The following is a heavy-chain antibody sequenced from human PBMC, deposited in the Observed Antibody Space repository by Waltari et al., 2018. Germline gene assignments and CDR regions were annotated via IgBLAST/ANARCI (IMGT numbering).Heavy chain of an antibody. J-gene: IGHJ4*02. V-gene: IGHV2-5*02. Sequence: QITLKESGPTLVKPTETLTLTCTFSGFSLTRSGGTVSWIRQPPGKALEWLALIYWDDDTRYSPSLKTRLTITKDTSKNKVVLTMANMDPGDTAAYYCAHSRGMTYLDFWGQGILVTVSS. CDR2: IYWDDDT. CDR1: GFSLTRSGGT. CDR3: AHSRGMTYLDF. D-gene: IGHD3-10*01.